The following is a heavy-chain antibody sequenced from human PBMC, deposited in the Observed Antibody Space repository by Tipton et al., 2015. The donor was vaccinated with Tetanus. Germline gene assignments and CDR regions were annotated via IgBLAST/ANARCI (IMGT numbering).Heavy chain of an antibody. CDR2: ISFDGSKK. D-gene: IGHD3-3*01. Sequence: SLRLSCAASGFIFSSYDIHWVRRAPGMGLEWVAVISFDGSKKYYADSVKGRFTISRDNAKNSLYLQMNSLRAEDTALYYCAKGLGFYGMDVWGQGTTVTVSS. CDR3: AKGLGFYGMDV. V-gene: IGHV3-30*18. CDR1: GFIFSSYD. J-gene: IGHJ6*02.